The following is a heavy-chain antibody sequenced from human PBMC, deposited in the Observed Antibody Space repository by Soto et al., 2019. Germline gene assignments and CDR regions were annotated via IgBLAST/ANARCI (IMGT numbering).Heavy chain of an antibody. Sequence: ASGKVSCKASVYRVSKVGIAWARQAPGQWSEWAGWINNYNGHTNVAPKFKGRVSLTRDSSATTAYMELSSLTPDDSAIYFCARAEGMAPYYSSAMDVWGQGTAVNVSS. J-gene: IGHJ6*02. CDR2: INNYNGHT. CDR3: ARAEGMAPYYSSAMDV. CDR1: VYRVSKVG. V-gene: IGHV1-18*04.